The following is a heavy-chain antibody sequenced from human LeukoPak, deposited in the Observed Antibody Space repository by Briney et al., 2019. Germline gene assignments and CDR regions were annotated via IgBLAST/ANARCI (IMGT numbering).Heavy chain of an antibody. J-gene: IGHJ4*02. CDR2: IMPMFATT. V-gene: IGHV1-69*06. D-gene: IGHD2-2*02. CDR3: ARGVRFVADCPSSTCYTPDF. Sequence: GASVKVSCKASGYTFITHYMHWVRQAPGQGLEWMGGIMPMFATTNYAQRFQDRVTITADKATTTAYMELSSLTPEDTAIYYCARGVRFVADCPSSTCYTPDFWGQGTLVTVSS. CDR1: GYTFITHY.